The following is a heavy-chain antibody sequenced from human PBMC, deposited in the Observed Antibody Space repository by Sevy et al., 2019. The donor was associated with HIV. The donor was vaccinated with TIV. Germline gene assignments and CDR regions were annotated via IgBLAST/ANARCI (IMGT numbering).Heavy chain of an antibody. D-gene: IGHD4-17*01. CDR1: GYTFTGYY. V-gene: IGHV1-2*02. J-gene: IGHJ6*02. CDR2: INPNSGGT. Sequence: ASVKVSCKASGYTFTGYYMHWVRQAPGQGLEWMGWINPNSGGTNYAQKFQGRVTMTRDTSISTAYMELSRLRSDDTAVYYGARGWSAYGDYYIYYYYGMDVWGQGTTVTVSS. CDR3: ARGWSAYGDYYIYYYYGMDV.